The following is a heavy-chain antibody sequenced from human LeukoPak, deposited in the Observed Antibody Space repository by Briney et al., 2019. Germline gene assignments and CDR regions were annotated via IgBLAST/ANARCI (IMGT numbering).Heavy chain of an antibody. CDR2: IYSGGKT. V-gene: IGHV3-66*01. J-gene: IGHJ4*02. CDR1: GFTVSSND. D-gene: IGHD3-10*01. Sequence: PGGSLRLSCAASGFTVSSNDMTWVRQTPGKGLEWVSMIYSGGKTYYADSVKGRFTISRDNSKNTLYLQMNSLRAEDTAVFYCARDRPGDGYFDYWGQGTLVTVSS. CDR3: ARDRPGDGYFDY.